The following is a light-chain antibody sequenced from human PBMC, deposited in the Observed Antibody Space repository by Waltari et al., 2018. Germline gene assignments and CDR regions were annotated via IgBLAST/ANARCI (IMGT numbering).Light chain of an antibody. Sequence: QSVLTQPPSVSGTPGQRVTIPCSGSNSHIGGNSVNWYQQLPGTAPKLLIYNDNQGPSGVPDRFSASKSGTSASLAITGLQSEDEADYYCAVWDDSLGGVFGGGTKLTVL. V-gene: IGLV1-44*01. CDR3: AVWDDSLGGV. J-gene: IGLJ3*02. CDR1: NSHIGGNS. CDR2: NDN.